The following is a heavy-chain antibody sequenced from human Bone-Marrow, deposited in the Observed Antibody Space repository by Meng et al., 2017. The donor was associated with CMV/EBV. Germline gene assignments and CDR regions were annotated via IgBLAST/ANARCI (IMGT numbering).Heavy chain of an antibody. CDR3: AKVAPTYYYGMDV. D-gene: IGHD2-15*01. V-gene: IGHV3-21*01. CDR2: ISSSSSYI. J-gene: IGHJ6*02. Sequence: GGSLRLSCAASGFTFRDYTMNWVRQAPGKGLEWVSSISSSSSYIYYADSVKGRFTISRDNAKNSLYLQMNSLRAEDTAVYYCAKVAPTYYYGMDVWGQGTTVTVSS. CDR1: GFTFRDYT.